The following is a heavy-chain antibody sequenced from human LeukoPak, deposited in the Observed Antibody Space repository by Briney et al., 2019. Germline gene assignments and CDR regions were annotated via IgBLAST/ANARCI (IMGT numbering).Heavy chain of an antibody. J-gene: IGHJ3*02. CDR1: GYTFTGYY. Sequence: ASVKVSCKASGYTFTGYYMNWVRQAPGQGLEWMRWINPNSGDTNYAQKSQGRVTMTRDTSTSTAYMELSRLRSDDTAVYYCARGWYEKYQLLWAFDIWGQGTMVTVSP. V-gene: IGHV1-2*02. CDR3: ARGWYEKYQLLWAFDI. CDR2: INPNSGDT. D-gene: IGHD2-2*01.